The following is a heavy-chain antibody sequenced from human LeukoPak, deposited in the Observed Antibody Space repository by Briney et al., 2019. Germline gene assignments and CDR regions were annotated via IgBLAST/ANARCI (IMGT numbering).Heavy chain of an antibody. Sequence: TSETLSLTCTVSGDSISSHFWTWIRQPPGKGLEFIGYVYYRGSTYYNTSLKSRVTISVDTSKNQFSLNLNSVTTADTAVYYRARRWATTDYYNVLEPWGQGTLVTVSS. V-gene: IGHV4-59*11. CDR2: VYYRGST. CDR3: ARRWATTDYYNVLEP. CDR1: GDSISSHF. D-gene: IGHD1-26*01. J-gene: IGHJ5*02.